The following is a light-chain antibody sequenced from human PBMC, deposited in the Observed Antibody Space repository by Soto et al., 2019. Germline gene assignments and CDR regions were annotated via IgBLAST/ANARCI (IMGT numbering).Light chain of an antibody. J-gene: IGKJ5*01. CDR1: ENVSSY. V-gene: IGKV1-9*01. Sequence: IRLTKWPSSLSASVGDSVTFTCRASENVSSYFAWYQQKPGAAPKLLIYAASALHSGVQSRFSGSGSGTDFTLTISSLHPEDFAVYFCQQFKKYPTTFGQGTRLGI. CDR2: AAS. CDR3: QQFKKYPTT.